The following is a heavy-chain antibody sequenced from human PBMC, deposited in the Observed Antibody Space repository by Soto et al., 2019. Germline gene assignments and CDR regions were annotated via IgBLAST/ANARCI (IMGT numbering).Heavy chain of an antibody. CDR2: TNQDGSEK. V-gene: IGHV3-7*04. Sequence: EVHLVESGGGLVQTGGSLRLSCAIFEGTVIRDWMNWVRQAPGKGLEWVAHTNQDGSEKYYVDSVTGRFTISRDNDKNSLYLQMTVRRAEDTAMYYCSGGVGDAFWGQGTLVTVSS. D-gene: IGHD1-26*01. CDR3: SGGVGDAF. CDR1: EGTVIRDW. J-gene: IGHJ4*02.